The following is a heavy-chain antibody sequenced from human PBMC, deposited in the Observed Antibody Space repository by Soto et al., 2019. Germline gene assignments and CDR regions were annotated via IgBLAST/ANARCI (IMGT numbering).Heavy chain of an antibody. CDR3: ARDNGGSYDY. D-gene: IGHD1-26*01. J-gene: IGHJ4*02. Sequence: EGQLVQSGGGLVQPGGSLRLSCTASGFAFDDYYMDWVRQVPGKGVEWIGRTRDKPNNYASGYVASVKGRFTISRAASKGSMYLQMNTVNSEDTAVYYCARDNGGSYDYWGQGALVIVSS. V-gene: IGHV3-72*01. CDR2: TRDKPNNYAS. CDR1: GFAFDDYY.